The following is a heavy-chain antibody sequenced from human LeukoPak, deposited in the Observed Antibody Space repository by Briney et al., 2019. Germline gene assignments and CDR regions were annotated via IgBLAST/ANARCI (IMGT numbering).Heavy chain of an antibody. D-gene: IGHD1-26*01. CDR2: ISSIGTTI. V-gene: IGHV3-48*03. J-gene: IGHJ4*02. CDR3: AGGERGDY. CDR1: GFTFSIYE. Sequence: PGGSLRLSCAASGFTFSIYEMNWVRQAPGKGLERVSYISSIGTTIYYADSVKGRFTISRDNAKNSLYLQMNSLRAEDTAVYYCAGGERGDYWGQGTLVTVSS.